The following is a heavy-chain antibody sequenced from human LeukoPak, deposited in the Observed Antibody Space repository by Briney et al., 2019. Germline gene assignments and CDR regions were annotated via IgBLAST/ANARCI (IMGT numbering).Heavy chain of an antibody. CDR1: GFTFSSYG. CDR2: IRYDGSNK. J-gene: IGHJ4*02. Sequence: PGGSLRLSCAASGFTFSSYGMHWVRQAPGKGLEWVAFIRYDGSNKYYADSVKGRFTISRDNSKNTLYLQMNSLRAEDTAVYYCAKGDDLWSGYQGFDYWGQGTLVTVSS. CDR3: AKGDDLWSGYQGFDY. D-gene: IGHD3-3*01. V-gene: IGHV3-30*02.